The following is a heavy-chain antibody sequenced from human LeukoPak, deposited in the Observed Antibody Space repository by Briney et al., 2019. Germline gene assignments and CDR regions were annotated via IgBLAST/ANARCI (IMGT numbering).Heavy chain of an antibody. CDR3: ARGHAGDIAAAGTRLYFDY. V-gene: IGHV1-2*02. Sequence: ASVKVSCKASGYTFTGYYMHWVRQAPGQGLEWMGWINPNSGGTNYAQKFQGRVTMTRDTSISTAYMELSRLRSDDTAVYYCARGHAGDIAAAGTRLYFDYWGEGTLVTVSS. D-gene: IGHD6-13*01. CDR1: GYTFTGYY. J-gene: IGHJ4*02. CDR2: INPNSGGT.